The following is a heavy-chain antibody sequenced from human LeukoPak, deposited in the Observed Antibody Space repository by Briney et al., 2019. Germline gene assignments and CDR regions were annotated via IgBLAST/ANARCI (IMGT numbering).Heavy chain of an antibody. V-gene: IGHV3-11*04. D-gene: IGHD4-17*01. J-gene: IGHJ4*02. CDR2: ISSSGNTI. Sequence: GGSLRLSCAASGFTFSDYHMSWIRQAPGKGLEWVSYISSSGNTIYYADSVKGRFTISRDNAKNSLFLQMNSLRAEDTALYYCARDHDYGDYDYWGQGTLVTVSS. CDR1: GFTFSDYH. CDR3: ARDHDYGDYDY.